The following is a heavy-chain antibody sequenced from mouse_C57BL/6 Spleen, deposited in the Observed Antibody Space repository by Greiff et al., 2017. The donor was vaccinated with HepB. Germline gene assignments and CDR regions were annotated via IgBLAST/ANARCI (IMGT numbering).Heavy chain of an antibody. CDR2: IYPGDGDT. D-gene: IGHD1-1*01. V-gene: IGHV1-82*01. CDR3: ARSYYYGSRGEDY. Sequence: VQLQQSGPELVKPGASVKISCKASGYAFSSSWMNWVKQRPGKGLEWIGRIYPGDGDTNYNGKFKGKATLTADKSSSTAYMQLSSLTSEDSAVYFCARSYYYGSRGEDYWGQGTTLTVSS. J-gene: IGHJ2*01. CDR1: GYAFSSSW.